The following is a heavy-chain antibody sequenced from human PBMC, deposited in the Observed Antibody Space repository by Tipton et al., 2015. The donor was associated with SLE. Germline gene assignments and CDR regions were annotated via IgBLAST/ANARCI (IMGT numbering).Heavy chain of an antibody. CDR2: INPNSGNT. J-gene: IGHJ4*02. CDR1: GYTFTGYY. CDR3: ATERRGGSYTGIDY. V-gene: IGHV1-8*03. D-gene: IGHD1-26*01. Sequence: QSGAEVKKPGASVKVSCKASGYTFTGYYMHWVRQAPGQGLEWMGRINPNSGNTGYAQKFQGRVTITRNTSISTAYMELSSLRSEDTAVYYCATERRGGSYTGIDYWGQGTLVTVSS.